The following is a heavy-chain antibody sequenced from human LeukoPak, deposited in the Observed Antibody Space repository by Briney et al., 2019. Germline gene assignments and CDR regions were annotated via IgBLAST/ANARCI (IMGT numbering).Heavy chain of an antibody. J-gene: IGHJ6*02. D-gene: IGHD6-19*01. CDR2: ISYDGSNK. CDR1: GSTFSSYA. Sequence: SGGSLRLSCAASGSTFSSYAMHWVRQAPGKGLEWVAVISYDGSNKYYADSVKGRFTISRDNSKNTLYLQMNSLRAEDTAVYYCAREQGKQWLVRYYYYGMDVWGQGTTVTVSS. CDR3: AREQGKQWLVRYYYYGMDV. V-gene: IGHV3-30-3*01.